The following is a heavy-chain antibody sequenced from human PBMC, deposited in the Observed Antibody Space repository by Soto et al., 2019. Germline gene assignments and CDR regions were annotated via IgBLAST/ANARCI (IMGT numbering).Heavy chain of an antibody. CDR3: ARAVVPYCSSTSCPFYYFDY. V-gene: IGHV4-34*01. Sequence: PSETLSLTCAVYGGSFSGYYWSWIRQPPGKGLEWIGEINHSGSTNYNPSLKSRVTISVDTSKNQFSLKLSSVTAADTAVYYCARAVVPYCSSTSCPFYYFDYSGQGTLVTVSS. J-gene: IGHJ4*02. CDR2: INHSGST. D-gene: IGHD2-2*01. CDR1: GGSFSGYY.